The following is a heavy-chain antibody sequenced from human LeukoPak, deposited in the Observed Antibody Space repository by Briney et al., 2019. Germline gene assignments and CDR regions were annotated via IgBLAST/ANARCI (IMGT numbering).Heavy chain of an antibody. CDR1: GGSFSGYY. D-gene: IGHD3-22*01. J-gene: IGHJ4*02. V-gene: IGHV4-34*01. Sequence: SETLSLTCAVYGGSFSGYYWSWIRQPPGKGLEWIGEINHSGSTNYNPSLKSQVNISVDPCKNQFSLKLSSVTAADTAVYCCARARLREVFDYWGQGTLVTVPS. CDR3: ARARLREVFDY. CDR2: INHSGST.